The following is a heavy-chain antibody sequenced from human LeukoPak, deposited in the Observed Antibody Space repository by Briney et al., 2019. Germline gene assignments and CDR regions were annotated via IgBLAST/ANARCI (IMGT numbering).Heavy chain of an antibody. V-gene: IGHV3-48*04. CDR2: ISSSGSTI. D-gene: IGHD2-15*01. CDR3: ARVVATRAFDI. Sequence: GGSLRLSCAASGFTFSSYAMSWVRQAPGKGLEWVSYISSSGSTIYYADSVKGRFTISRDNAKNSLYLQMNSLRAEDTAVYYCARVVATRAFDIWGQGTMVTVSS. J-gene: IGHJ3*02. CDR1: GFTFSSYA.